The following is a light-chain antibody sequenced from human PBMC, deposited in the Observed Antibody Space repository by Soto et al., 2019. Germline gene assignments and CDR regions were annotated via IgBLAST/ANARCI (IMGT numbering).Light chain of an antibody. V-gene: IGKV3-15*01. J-gene: IGKJ1*01. CDR3: QQYNNWHTWT. Sequence: EIVFTQSPGTLSLSPWERATLSFRASQSVSSSYLAWYQQKPGQAPRLLIYGASTRATGIPARFSGSGSGTEFTLTISSLKSEDFAVYYCQQYNNWHTWTFGHGTKVDI. CDR2: GAS. CDR1: QSVSSSY.